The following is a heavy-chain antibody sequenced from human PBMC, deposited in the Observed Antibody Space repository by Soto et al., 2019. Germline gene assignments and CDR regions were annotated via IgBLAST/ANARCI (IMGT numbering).Heavy chain of an antibody. CDR1: SDSISGRY. V-gene: IGHV4-4*07. CDR2: IYSSGET. D-gene: IGHD3-3*01. Sequence: PSETLALTCTVSSDSISGRYWTWIRQPAGKGLEWIGRIYSSGETNYNPSLTGRVIMSLDTSKNQFSLKLTSVTAADTAVYYSARPSQCESFFGCFAWLDYWGQGTLVTVSS. J-gene: IGHJ4*02. CDR3: ARPSQCESFFGCFAWLDY.